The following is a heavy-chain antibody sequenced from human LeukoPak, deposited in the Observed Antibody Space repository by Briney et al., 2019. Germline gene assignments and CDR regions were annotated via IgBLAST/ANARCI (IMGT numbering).Heavy chain of an antibody. V-gene: IGHV2-70*04. J-gene: IGHJ4*02. Sequence: SGPTLVNPTQTLTLTCTFSGFSISTSGMRVNWIRQPPGKALEWLARIDWDDDKFYSTSLKTRLTISKDTSKNQVVLTMTNMDPVDTATYYCARISPENYSGSYPFDYWGQGTLVTVSS. CDR2: IDWDDDK. D-gene: IGHD1-26*01. CDR3: ARISPENYSGSYPFDY. CDR1: GFSISTSGMR.